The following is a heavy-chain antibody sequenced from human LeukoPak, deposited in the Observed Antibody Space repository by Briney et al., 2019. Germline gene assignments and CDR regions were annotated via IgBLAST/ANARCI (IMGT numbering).Heavy chain of an antibody. V-gene: IGHV3-9*01. D-gene: IGHD3-10*01. J-gene: IGHJ4*02. Sequence: PGGSLRLSCEPSGFTFSKAWMHWVRQAPGKGLEWVSGISWNSGSIGYADSVKGRFTISRDNAKNSLYLQMNSLRAEDTALYYCAKAPYRGVRGAPDYWGQGTLVTVSS. CDR3: AKAPYRGVRGAPDY. CDR2: ISWNSGSI. CDR1: GFTFSKAW.